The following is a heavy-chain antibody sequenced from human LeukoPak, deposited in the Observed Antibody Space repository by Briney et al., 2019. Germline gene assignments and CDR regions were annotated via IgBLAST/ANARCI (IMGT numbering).Heavy chain of an antibody. V-gene: IGHV4-30-2*01. CDR2: IYHSGST. J-gene: IGHJ4*02. CDR3: ARSRWSLYYFDY. CDR1: GGSISSGGYS. D-gene: IGHD4-23*01. Sequence: PSETLSLTCAVSGGSISSGGYSWSWIRQPPGKGLEWIGYIYHSGSTYYNPSLKSRVTISVDTSKNQFPLKLSSVTAADTAVYYCARSRWSLYYFDYWGQGTLVTVSS.